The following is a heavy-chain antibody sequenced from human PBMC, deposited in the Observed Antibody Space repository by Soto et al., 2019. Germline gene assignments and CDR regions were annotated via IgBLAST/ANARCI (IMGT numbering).Heavy chain of an antibody. CDR3: AXGQLRYFDWLEPYGMDV. J-gene: IGHJ6*02. D-gene: IGHD3-9*01. V-gene: IGHV1-8*01. Sequence: ASVEVSCKDSGYTFTSYDINWVRQATGQGLEWMGWMNPNSGNTGYAQKFQGRVTMTRNTSISTAYMELSSLRSEDTAVYYCAXGQLRYFDWLEPYGMDVWGQGTTVTVSS. CDR2: MNPNSGNT. CDR1: GYTFTSYD.